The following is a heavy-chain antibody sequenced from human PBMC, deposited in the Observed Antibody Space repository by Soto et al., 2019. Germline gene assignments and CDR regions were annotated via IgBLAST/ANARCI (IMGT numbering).Heavy chain of an antibody. D-gene: IGHD3-3*02. Sequence: GSLRLSCAASGFAFSNYEMNWVRQAPGKGLEWVSYISLSGSTIYYADSVKGRFTISRDDAKNSLYLQMNSLRADDTAVYYCARESFSASPNFFDYWGQGTLVTVSS. J-gene: IGHJ4*02. CDR2: ISLSGSTI. V-gene: IGHV3-48*03. CDR1: GFAFSNYE. CDR3: ARESFSASPNFFDY.